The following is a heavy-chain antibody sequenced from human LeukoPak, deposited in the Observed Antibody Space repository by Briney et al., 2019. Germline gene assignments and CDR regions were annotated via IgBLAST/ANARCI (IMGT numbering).Heavy chain of an antibody. CDR1: GFTFDDYA. Sequence: GRSLRLSCAASGFTFDDYAMHWVRQAPGKGLEWVSAISGGGGSTDYADSVKGRFTISRDNSKNTLYLQMNSLRADDTAVYYCAKDTCSTSCYFPDAFDIWGQGTMVTVSS. CDR3: AKDTCSTSCYFPDAFDI. D-gene: IGHD2-2*01. CDR2: ISGGGGST. V-gene: IGHV3-23*01. J-gene: IGHJ3*02.